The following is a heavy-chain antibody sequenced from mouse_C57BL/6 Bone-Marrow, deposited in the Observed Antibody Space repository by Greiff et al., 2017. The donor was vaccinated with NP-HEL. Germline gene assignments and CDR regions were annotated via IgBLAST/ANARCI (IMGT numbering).Heavy chain of an antibody. D-gene: IGHD1-3*01. J-gene: IGHJ3*01. CDR1: GYAFSSYW. CDR3: AITACLAY. V-gene: IGHV1-80*01. Sequence: LVEPGASVKISCKASGYAFSSYWMNWVKQRPGKGLEWIGQIYPGDGDTNYNGKFKGKATLTADKSSSTAYMQLSSLTSEDSAVYFCAITACLAYWGQGTLVTVSA. CDR2: IYPGDGDT.